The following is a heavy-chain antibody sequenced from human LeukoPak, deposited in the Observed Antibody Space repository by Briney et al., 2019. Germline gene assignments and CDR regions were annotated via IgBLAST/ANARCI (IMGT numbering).Heavy chain of an antibody. CDR2: ISYDGSNK. J-gene: IGHJ4*02. D-gene: IGHD3-9*01. Sequence: GRSLRLSCAASGFTFSSYGMHWVRQAPGKGLEWVAVISYDGSNKYYADSVKGRFTISRDNSKNTLYLQMNSLRAEDTAVYYCATLGVPSTGSFDYWGRGTLVTVSS. CDR1: GFTFSSYG. CDR3: ATLGVPSTGSFDY. V-gene: IGHV3-30*03.